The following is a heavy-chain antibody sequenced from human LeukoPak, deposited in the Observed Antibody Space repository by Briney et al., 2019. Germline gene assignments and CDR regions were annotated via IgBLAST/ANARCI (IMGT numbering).Heavy chain of an antibody. CDR3: ARDLRTATAQGTAFDY. Sequence: GASVKVSCKASGYTFTSYGISWVRQAPGQGLEWMGWISAYNGNTNYAQKLRGRVTMTTDTSTSTAYMELRSLRSDDTAVYYCARDLRTATAQGTAFDYWGQGTLVTVSS. CDR1: GYTFTSYG. J-gene: IGHJ4*02. V-gene: IGHV1-18*01. D-gene: IGHD5/OR15-5a*01. CDR2: ISAYNGNT.